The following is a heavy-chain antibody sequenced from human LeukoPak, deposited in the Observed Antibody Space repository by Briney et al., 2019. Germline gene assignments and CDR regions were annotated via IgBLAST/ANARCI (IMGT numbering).Heavy chain of an antibody. D-gene: IGHD5-12*01. CDR3: ARGLRGYSGYDYSFDY. CDR1: GYTFTSYG. J-gene: IGHJ4*02. Sequence: ASVKVSCKASGYTFTSYGISWVRQAPGQGLEWMGWISAYNGNTSYAQKLQGRVTMTTDTSTSTAYMELRSLRSDDTAVYYYARGLRGYSGYDYSFDYWGQGTLVTVSS. CDR2: ISAYNGNT. V-gene: IGHV1-18*01.